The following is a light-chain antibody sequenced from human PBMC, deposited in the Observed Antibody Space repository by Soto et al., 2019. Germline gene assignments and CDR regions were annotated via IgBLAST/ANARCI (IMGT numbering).Light chain of an antibody. V-gene: IGLV2-23*01. Sequence: QSALTQPASVSGSPGQSITISCTGTSSDVGNYNLVSWYQQHPGKAPKLMIYEGSKRPSGVSNRFSGSKSGNTASLTISGLQAEDEADYYCCSYAGLPAIFGGGTKMTVL. CDR2: EGS. J-gene: IGLJ2*01. CDR3: CSYAGLPAI. CDR1: SSDVGNYNL.